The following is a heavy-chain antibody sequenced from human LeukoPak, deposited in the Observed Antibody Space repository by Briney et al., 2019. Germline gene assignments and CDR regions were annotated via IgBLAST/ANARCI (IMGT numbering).Heavy chain of an antibody. Sequence: GGSLGLSCAASGFTFSSYSMNWVRQAPGKGLEWVSYISSSSSTIYYADSVKGRFTISRDNAKNSLYLQMNSLRAEDTAVYYCARDTAMVHDAFDIWGQGTMVTVSS. CDR2: ISSSSSTI. D-gene: IGHD5-18*01. J-gene: IGHJ3*02. CDR1: GFTFSSYS. V-gene: IGHV3-48*01. CDR3: ARDTAMVHDAFDI.